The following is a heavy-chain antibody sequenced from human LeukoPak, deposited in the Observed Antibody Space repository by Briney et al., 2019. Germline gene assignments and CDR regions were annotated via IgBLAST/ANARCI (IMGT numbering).Heavy chain of an antibody. CDR2: ISYDGSNE. D-gene: IGHD3-22*01. J-gene: IGHJ3*02. CDR3: ARDYYDSSGYYSAFDI. V-gene: IGHV3-30*04. CDR1: GFTFSSYA. Sequence: GGSLRLSCAASGFTFSSYAMHWVRQAPGKGLEWVPVISYDGSNEYYADSVKGRFTISSDNSKSTLYLQMNSLRAEDTAVYYCARDYYDSSGYYSAFDIWGQGTMVTVSS.